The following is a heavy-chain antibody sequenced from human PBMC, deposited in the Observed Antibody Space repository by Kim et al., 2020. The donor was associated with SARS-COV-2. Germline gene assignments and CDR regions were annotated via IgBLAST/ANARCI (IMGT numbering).Heavy chain of an antibody. V-gene: IGHV1-69*13. CDR3: ARGPIYGPLKYYFDY. Sequence: SVKVSCKAPGGTFSSYAISWVRQAPGQGLEWMGGIIPIFGTANYAQKFQGRVTITADESTSTAYMELSSLRSEDTAVYYCARGPIYGPLKYYFDYWGQGTLVTVSS. J-gene: IGHJ4*02. D-gene: IGHD4-17*01. CDR1: GGTFSSYA. CDR2: IIPIFGTA.